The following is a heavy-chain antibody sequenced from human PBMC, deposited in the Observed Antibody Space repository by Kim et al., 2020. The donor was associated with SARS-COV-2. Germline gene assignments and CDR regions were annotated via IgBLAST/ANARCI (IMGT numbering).Heavy chain of an antibody. CDR3: ATGTLWFGELLYPMSHY. J-gene: IGHJ4*01. CDR1: GFTFSSYA. CDR2: ISGSGGST. Sequence: GGSLRLSCAASGFTFSSYAMSWVRQAPGKGLEWVSAISGSGGSTYYADSVKGRFTISRDNSKNTLYLQMNSLRAEDTAVYYCATGTLWFGELLYPMSHYWGHGTLVTVSS. V-gene: IGHV3-23*01. D-gene: IGHD3-10*01.